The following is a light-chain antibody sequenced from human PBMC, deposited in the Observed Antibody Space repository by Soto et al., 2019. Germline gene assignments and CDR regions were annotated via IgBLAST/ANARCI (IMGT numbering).Light chain of an antibody. V-gene: IGKV3-20*01. CDR2: ATS. J-gene: IGKJ3*01. CDR3: QRYGLSPPFS. Sequence: EIVLTQSPGTLSLSPGERASLSCRASQSLNRNYVACYQQKVGQAPRLLIYATSVKATGIPDRFRGSGSGTEFNLTIARLEPEDFAVYYCQRYGLSPPFSFGPGTKVEIK. CDR1: QSLNRNY.